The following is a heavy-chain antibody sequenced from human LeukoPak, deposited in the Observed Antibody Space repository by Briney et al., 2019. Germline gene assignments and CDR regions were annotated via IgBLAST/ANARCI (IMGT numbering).Heavy chain of an antibody. CDR3: ASFQVTTEGWFDP. D-gene: IGHD4-11*01. J-gene: IGHJ5*02. CDR2: IYYSGST. CDR1: GGSISSGDYY. Sequence: SQTLSLTFTVSGGSISSGDYYWSWIRQPPGKGLEWIGYIYYSGSTYYNPSLKSRVTISVDTSKNQFSLKLSSVTAADTAVYYCASFQVTTEGWFDPWGQGTLVTVSS. V-gene: IGHV4-30-4*08.